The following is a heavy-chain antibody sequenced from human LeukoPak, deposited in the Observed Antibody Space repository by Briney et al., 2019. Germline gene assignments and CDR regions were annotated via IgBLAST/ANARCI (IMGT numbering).Heavy chain of an antibody. CDR2: ISGYNGNT. D-gene: IGHD2-15*01. CDR3: ARDTIIVDDAFDI. J-gene: IGHJ3*02. CDR1: DYNFNTYG. Sequence: ASVKVSCKASDYNFNTYGISWVRQAPGQGVEWMGWISGYNGNTNYAQKFQGRVTMTTDTLTNTAYMELRSLRSDDTAVYYCARDTIIVDDAFDIWGQGTMVNV. V-gene: IGHV1-18*01.